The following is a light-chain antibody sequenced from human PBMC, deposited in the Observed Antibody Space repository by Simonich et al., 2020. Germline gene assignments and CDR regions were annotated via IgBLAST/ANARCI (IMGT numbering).Light chain of an antibody. V-gene: IGKV3-20*01. CDR3: QQYGSSPIT. CDR2: GAS. Sequence: EIVLTQSPGTLSLSPGERATLSCRASQSVSSSYLAWYQQKPGQAPRLLIYGASSRATGLPERCSGSGSGTDFTLTISRLEPEDFAVYYCQQYGSSPITFGQGTRLEIK. J-gene: IGKJ5*01. CDR1: QSVSSSY.